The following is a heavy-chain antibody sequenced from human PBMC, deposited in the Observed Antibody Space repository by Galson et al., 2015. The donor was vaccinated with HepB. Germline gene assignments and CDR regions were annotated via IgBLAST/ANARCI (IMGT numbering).Heavy chain of an antibody. J-gene: IGHJ4*02. CDR2: SRNNANSYTA. V-gene: IGHV3-72*01. CDR1: GFTFSDYY. D-gene: IGHD1-26*01. CDR3: ARGMGGSYTH. Sequence: SLRLSCAASGFTFSDYYMDWVRQAPGKGLEWVGRSRNNANSYTAENAASVKGRFTILRDDSKNSLYLQMNSLRTEDTAMYYCARGMGGSYTHWGQGTLVTVSS.